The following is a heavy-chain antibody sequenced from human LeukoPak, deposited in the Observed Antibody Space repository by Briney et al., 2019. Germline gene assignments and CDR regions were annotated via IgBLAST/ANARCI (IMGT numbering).Heavy chain of an antibody. CDR2: IGPSDSYT. Sequence: GESLRISCKGSGHSFTSYWISWVRQMPGKGLEWMGMIGPSDSYTNYSPSFQGHVTISADKSISTAYLQWSNLTASDTAMYYCARTSWFGVDYWGQGTLVTVSS. J-gene: IGHJ4*02. CDR1: GHSFTSYW. D-gene: IGHD3-10*01. V-gene: IGHV5-10-1*01. CDR3: ARTSWFGVDY.